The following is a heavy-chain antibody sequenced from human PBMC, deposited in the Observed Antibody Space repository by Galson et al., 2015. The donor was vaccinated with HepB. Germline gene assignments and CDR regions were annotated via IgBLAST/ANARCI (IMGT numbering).Heavy chain of an antibody. J-gene: IGHJ3*02. CDR2: IWYDGSNK. V-gene: IGHV3-33*01. CDR3: ASQRLVRGVIDDAFDI. D-gene: IGHD3-10*02. CDR1: GFTFSSYG. Sequence: SLRLSCAASGFTFSSYGMHWVRQAPGKGLEWVAVIWYDGSNKYYADSVKGRFTISRDNSKNTLYLQMNSLRAEDTAVYYCASQRLVRGVIDDAFDIWGQGTMVTVSS.